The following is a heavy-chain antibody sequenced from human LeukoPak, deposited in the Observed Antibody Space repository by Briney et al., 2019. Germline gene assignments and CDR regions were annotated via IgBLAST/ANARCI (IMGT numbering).Heavy chain of an antibody. CDR3: ARVRAGSGWDY. J-gene: IGHJ4*02. CDR2: INPNSGGT. Sequence: ASVKGSCKASGYTLTGYYMHWVRQAPGQGLEWMGWINPNSGGTNYAQKFQGWVTMARETSISTAYMELSRLRSDDTAVYYCARVRAGSGWDYWGQGTLVTVSS. D-gene: IGHD6-19*01. V-gene: IGHV1-2*04. CDR1: GYTLTGYY.